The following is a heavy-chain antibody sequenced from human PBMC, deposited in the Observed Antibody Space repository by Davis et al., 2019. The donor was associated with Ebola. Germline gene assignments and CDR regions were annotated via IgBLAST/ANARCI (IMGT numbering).Heavy chain of an antibody. J-gene: IGHJ4*02. Sequence: GGSLRLSCKGSGYSFTSYWIGRVRQMPAKGLEWMGIIYPADSDTRYSPSFQGQVTISADKSISTAYLQWSSLKASDTAMYYCARRPCSGGSCYFLAYDYWGQGTLVTVSS. V-gene: IGHV5-51*01. CDR2: IYPADSDT. CDR1: GYSFTSYW. D-gene: IGHD2-15*01. CDR3: ARRPCSGGSCYFLAYDY.